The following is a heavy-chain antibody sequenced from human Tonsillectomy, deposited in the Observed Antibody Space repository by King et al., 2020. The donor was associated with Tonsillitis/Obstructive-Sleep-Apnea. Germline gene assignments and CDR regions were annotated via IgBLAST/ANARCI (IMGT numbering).Heavy chain of an antibody. CDR2: VKSKPDGETT. CDR1: GFSFSIPW. J-gene: IGHJ4*02. Sequence: DVQLVESGVGLVKPGVSLRLSFAASGFSFSIPWMNWVRQAPGKGLEWVGRVKSKPDGETTDYAAPVKGRFTISRDDSENTLYLQMNSLKTEDTAVYYWTAENDRSSAQAFDDWGQGTLVTVS. CDR3: TAENDRSSAQAFDD. V-gene: IGHV3-15*01. D-gene: IGHD2-2*01.